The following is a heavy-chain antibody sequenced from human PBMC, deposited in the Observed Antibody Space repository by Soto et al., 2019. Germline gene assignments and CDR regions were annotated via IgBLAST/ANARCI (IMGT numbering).Heavy chain of an antibody. CDR2: ISSSGSTI. J-gene: IGHJ1*01. CDR3: ASGLGSSRS. D-gene: IGHD3-10*01. CDR1: GVTFSSYT. V-gene: IGHV3-48*02. Sequence: PGGSLRLSCIASGVTFSSYTMNWVRQTPGRRLEWVAYISSSGSTIYYAESVKGRFTVSRDNAKSSLYLQMDGLRDEDTAVYYCASGLGSSRSWGQGSRVTVSS.